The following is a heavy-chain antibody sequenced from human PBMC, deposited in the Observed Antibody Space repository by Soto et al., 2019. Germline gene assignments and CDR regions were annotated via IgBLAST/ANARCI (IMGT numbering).Heavy chain of an antibody. D-gene: IGHD3-16*01. J-gene: IGHJ6*02. CDR3: ARWGRSRELDV. V-gene: IGHV4-34*01. CDR1: GWSFSGYS. CDR2: INHSGST. Sequence: SETLSLTYAVYGWSFSGYSWTWIRQLPGTGLEWIGEINHSGSTNYNPSLKSRVTISVDTSKNQFSLKLSSVTAADTAVYYCARWGRSRELDVWGQGTTVT.